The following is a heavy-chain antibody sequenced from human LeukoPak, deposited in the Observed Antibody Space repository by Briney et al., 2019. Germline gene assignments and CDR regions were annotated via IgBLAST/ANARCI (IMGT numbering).Heavy chain of an antibody. CDR3: ARQGVATAIDY. CDR1: GGSISSYY. CDR2: IYASGNT. J-gene: IGHJ4*02. V-gene: IGHV4-4*07. D-gene: IGHD2-21*02. Sequence: SETLSLTCTVSGGSISSYYWSWIRQPAGKGLEWIGRIYASGNTNYNPSPKSRVTMSVDTSKNLFALKLSSVTAADTAVYYCARQGVATAIDYWGQGTPVTVSS.